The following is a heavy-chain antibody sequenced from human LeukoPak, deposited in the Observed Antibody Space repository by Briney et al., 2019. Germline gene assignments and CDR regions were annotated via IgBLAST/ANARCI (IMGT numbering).Heavy chain of an antibody. CDR3: AKLHGYNFDY. J-gene: IGHJ4*02. Sequence: PGGSLRLSCAASGFTFSSYAMSWVRQAPGKGLEWVSAISGSGGSTYYADSVKGRFTISRDNAKNSLYLQMNSLRAEDTAVYYCAKLHGYNFDYWGQGTLVTVSS. D-gene: IGHD5-24*01. V-gene: IGHV3-23*01. CDR1: GFTFSSYA. CDR2: ISGSGGST.